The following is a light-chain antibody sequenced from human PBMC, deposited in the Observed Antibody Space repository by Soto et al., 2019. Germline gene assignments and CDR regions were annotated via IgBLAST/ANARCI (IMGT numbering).Light chain of an antibody. CDR1: QGINSS. CDR3: QQYYTYPLT. J-gene: IGKJ4*01. Sequence: AIRVTQSPSSLSASTGDRVTITCRASQGINSSLAWYQQKPGQAPRLLIYTASTLQSGVPSRFSGSGSETDFTLTISCLQSEDFATYDCQQYYTYPLTFGGGTKVEIK. CDR2: TAS. V-gene: IGKV1-8*01.